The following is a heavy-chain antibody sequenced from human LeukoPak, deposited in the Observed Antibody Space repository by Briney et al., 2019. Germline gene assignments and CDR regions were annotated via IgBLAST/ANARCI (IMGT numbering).Heavy chain of an antibody. D-gene: IGHD5-12*01. CDR1: GGTFSSYA. V-gene: IGHV1-69*05. CDR3: ARDRTVARAFDI. Sequence: GSSVRVSCKASGGTFSSYAISWVRQAPGQGLGWMGRIIPIFGTANYAQKFQGRVTITTDESTSTAYMELSSLRSEDTAVYYCARDRTVARAFDIWGQGTMVTVSS. CDR2: IIPIFGTA. J-gene: IGHJ3*02.